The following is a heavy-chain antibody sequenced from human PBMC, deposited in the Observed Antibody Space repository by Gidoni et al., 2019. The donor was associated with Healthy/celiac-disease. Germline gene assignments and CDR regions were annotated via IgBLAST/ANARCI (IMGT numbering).Heavy chain of an antibody. CDR3: AHSRDDILTGYYSA. CDR2: IYWNDDK. Sequence: QITLKESGPTLVKPTQTLTLTCTFSGFSLSTSGVGVGWIRQPPGKALEWLALIYWNDDKRYSPSLKSRLTITKDTSKNQVVLTMTNMDPVDTATYYCAHSRDDILTGYYSAWGQGTLVTVSS. V-gene: IGHV2-5*01. D-gene: IGHD3-9*01. J-gene: IGHJ5*02. CDR1: GFSLSTSGVG.